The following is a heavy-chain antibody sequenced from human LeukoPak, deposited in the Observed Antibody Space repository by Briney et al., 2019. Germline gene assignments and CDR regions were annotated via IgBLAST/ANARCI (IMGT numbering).Heavy chain of an antibody. CDR1: GRSFSGYY. CDR3: ARSIGSSWNPTDY. J-gene: IGHJ4*02. Sequence: PSETLSLXCAVYGRSFSGYYWSWSRQPPGKGLEWIGEINHSGSTNYNPSLKSRVTISVDTSKNQFSLKLSSVTAADTAVYYCARSIGSSWNPTDYWGQGTLVTVSS. D-gene: IGHD6-13*01. V-gene: IGHV4-34*01. CDR2: INHSGST.